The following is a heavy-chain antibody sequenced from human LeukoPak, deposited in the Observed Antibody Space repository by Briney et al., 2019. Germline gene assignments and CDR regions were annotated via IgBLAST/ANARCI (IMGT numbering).Heavy chain of an antibody. CDR3: AKDGVRFLEWLLYYYYYMDV. CDR1: GFTFVNYA. V-gene: IGHV3-23*01. D-gene: IGHD3-3*01. CDR2: ITGSGGST. Sequence: PGGSLRLSCAASGFTFVNYAMTWVRQAPGQGLECVSVITGSGGSTNYADSVKGRFTISRDNSKNTLYLQMNGLRAEDTAVYYCAKDGVRFLEWLLYYYYYMDVWGKGTTVTVS. J-gene: IGHJ6*03.